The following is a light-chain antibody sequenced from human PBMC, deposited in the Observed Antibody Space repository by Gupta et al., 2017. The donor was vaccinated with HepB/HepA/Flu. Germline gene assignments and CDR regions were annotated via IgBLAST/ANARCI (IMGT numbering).Light chain of an antibody. V-gene: IGLV10-54*04. Sequence: QPGRTQPPSLSADLRQIATLICLGNSNNGGNQVGCWLQQHQGHPPKLLSYRKNKRPSGISERFSASRSGNTASRTITGRQPEDEADYDCSAWDSSISARVFGGGTKVTVL. CDR3: SAWDSSISARV. CDR2: RKN. J-gene: IGLJ3*02. CDR1: SNNGGNQV.